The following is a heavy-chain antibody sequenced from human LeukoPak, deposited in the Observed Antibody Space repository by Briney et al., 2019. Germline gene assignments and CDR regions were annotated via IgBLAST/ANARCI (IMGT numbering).Heavy chain of an antibody. CDR2: IRSEANSYAT. V-gene: IGHV3-73*01. CDR3: TRRNAAYSSGWYSFDY. CDR1: GFTFSGSA. D-gene: IGHD6-19*01. J-gene: IGHJ4*02. Sequence: GGSLRLSCAASGFTFSGSAMHWVRQASGKGLEWVGRIRSEANSYATAYAASVKGRFTISRDDSKNTAYLQMNSLKTEDTAVYYCTRRNAAYSSGWYSFDYWGQGTLVTVSS.